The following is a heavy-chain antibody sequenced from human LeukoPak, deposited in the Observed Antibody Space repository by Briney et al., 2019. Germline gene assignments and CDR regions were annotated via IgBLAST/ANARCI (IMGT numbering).Heavy chain of an antibody. CDR1: GGSISSYY. D-gene: IGHD2-15*01. J-gene: IGHJ4*02. CDR2: IYYSGST. V-gene: IGHV4-59*01. CDR3: ARAQYCSGGSCHNDY. Sequence: SETLSLTCTVSGGSISSYYWSWIRQPPGKGLEWSGYIYYSGSTNYNPSLKSRVTISVDTSKNQFSLKLSSVTAADTAVYYCARAQYCSGGSCHNDYWGQGTLVTVSS.